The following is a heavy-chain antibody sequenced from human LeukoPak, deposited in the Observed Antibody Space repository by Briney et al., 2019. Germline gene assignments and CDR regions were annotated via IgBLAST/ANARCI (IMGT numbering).Heavy chain of an antibody. CDR1: GFTFSSYS. D-gene: IGHD3-9*01. J-gene: IGHJ4*02. CDR2: ISSSSSYI. CDR3: ARVASYDTLTGPTDY. Sequence: GGSLRLSCAASGFTFSSYSMNWVRQAPGKGLEWVSCISSSSSYIYYADSMKGRFTISRDNAKNSLYLQMNSLRAEDTAVYYCARVASYDTLTGPTDYWGQGTLVTVSS. V-gene: IGHV3-21*01.